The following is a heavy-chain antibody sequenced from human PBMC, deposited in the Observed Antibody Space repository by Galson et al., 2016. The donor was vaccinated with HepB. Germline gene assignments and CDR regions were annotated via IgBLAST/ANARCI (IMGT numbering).Heavy chain of an antibody. V-gene: IGHV3-9*01. CDR1: GFRFGDHA. D-gene: IGHD2-2*01. J-gene: IGHJ6*02. CDR3: ARETRQDSSSWNGGMDG. CDR2: INWQSGNV. Sequence: SLRLSCAASGFRFGDHAMNWVRQVSWKGLEWVAGINWQSGNVAYAGSVAGRFTGSRDNAGNSLYLQMNSLRPEDTALYYCARETRQDSSSWNGGMDGRGQGTTVTVS.